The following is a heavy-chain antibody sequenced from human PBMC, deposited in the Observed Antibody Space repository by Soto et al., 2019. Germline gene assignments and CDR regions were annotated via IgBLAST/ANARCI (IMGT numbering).Heavy chain of an antibody. J-gene: IGHJ4*02. V-gene: IGHV4-61*01. CDR3: ARGEGGWFGDVHASY. CDR2: IYYSGGS. D-gene: IGHD3-10*01. CDR1: GGSVSGGNYY. Sequence: PSETLSVTCTVSGGSVSGGNYYWSWIRQPPGKGLEWIGYIYYSGGSNYNPSLKSRVTISLDTSQNQFSLKLTSVTAAYTAVYYCARGEGGWFGDVHASYWGQGTQVTGSS.